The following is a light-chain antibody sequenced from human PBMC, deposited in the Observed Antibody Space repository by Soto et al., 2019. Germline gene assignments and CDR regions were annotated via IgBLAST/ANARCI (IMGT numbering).Light chain of an antibody. J-gene: IGLJ3*02. CDR1: SSDIGGFNY. Sequence: QSALTQPASVSGSPGQSITISCTGTSSDIGGFNYVSWYQQNPGKAPKLMIYEVSKRPSGVSNRFSGSKSGNTASLTISGLQAEDEADYYCSSYTSSSTWVFGGGTQLTVL. CDR3: SSYTSSSTWV. V-gene: IGLV2-14*01. CDR2: EVS.